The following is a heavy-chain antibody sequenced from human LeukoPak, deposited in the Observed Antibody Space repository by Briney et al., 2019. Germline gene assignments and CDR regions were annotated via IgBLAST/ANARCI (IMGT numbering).Heavy chain of an antibody. Sequence: GASVKVSCKASGCTFTDYYMHWVQQAPGKGLEWMGRVDPEDGETIYAEKFQGRVTITADTSTDTAYMELSSLRSEDTAVYYCATAVVARDAFDIWGQGTMVTVSS. V-gene: IGHV1-69-2*01. D-gene: IGHD2-2*01. CDR2: VDPEDGET. J-gene: IGHJ3*02. CDR3: ATAVVARDAFDI. CDR1: GCTFTDYY.